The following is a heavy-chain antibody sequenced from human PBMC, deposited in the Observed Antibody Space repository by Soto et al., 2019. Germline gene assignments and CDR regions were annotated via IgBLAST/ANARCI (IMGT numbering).Heavy chain of an antibody. CDR2: ISSSSSYI. Sequence: EVQLVESGGGLVKPGGSLRLSCAASGFTFSSYSMNWVRQAPGKGLEWVSSISSSSSYIYYADSVKGRFTISRDNAKNSLYLQMNSLRAEDTAVYYWARDRRVVVVAATFWFDPWGQGTLVTVSS. V-gene: IGHV3-21*01. CDR1: GFTFSSYS. D-gene: IGHD2-15*01. J-gene: IGHJ5*02. CDR3: ARDRRVVVVAATFWFDP.